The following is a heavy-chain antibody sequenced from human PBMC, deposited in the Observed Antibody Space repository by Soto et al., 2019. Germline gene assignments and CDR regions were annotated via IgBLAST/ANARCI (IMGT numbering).Heavy chain of an antibody. CDR3: AKDGRTWDTALSFDF. J-gene: IGHJ4*02. CDR1: GFTFSNFA. Sequence: EVQLLESGGGLVQPGGSLRLSCAASGFTFSNFAMSWVRQAPEKGLEWVSAISASGVNTYYADSLRGRFTISRDNSKNTLSLQMNSLRAEDTALYYCAKDGRTWDTALSFDFWGQGTPVTVSS. V-gene: IGHV3-23*01. D-gene: IGHD5-18*01. CDR2: ISASGVNT.